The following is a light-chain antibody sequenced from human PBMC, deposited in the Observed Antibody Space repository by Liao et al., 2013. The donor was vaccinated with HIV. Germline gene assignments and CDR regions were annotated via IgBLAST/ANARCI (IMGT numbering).Light chain of an antibody. CDR2: FNS. CDR1: NIGSKS. CDR3: QVWDSSSYV. Sequence: SYVLTQPPSVSVAPGKTARITCGGNNIGSKSVQWYQQRPGQAPVVVMYFNSDRPSDIPERFSGSNSGNTATLTISRVEAGDEADYYCQVWDSSSYVFGTGTKVTVL. V-gene: IGLV3-21*04. J-gene: IGLJ1*01.